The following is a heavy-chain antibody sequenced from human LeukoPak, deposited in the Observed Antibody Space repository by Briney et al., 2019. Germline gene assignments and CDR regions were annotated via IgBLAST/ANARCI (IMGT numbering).Heavy chain of an antibody. V-gene: IGHV1-69*06. CDR1: GGTFSSYA. Sequence: SVKVSCKASGGTFSSYAISWVRQAPGQGLEWMGGIIPIFGTANYAQKFQGRVTITADKSTSTAYMELSSLRSEDTAGYYCASGPKWELRCLDYWGQGTLVTVSS. D-gene: IGHD1-26*01. J-gene: IGHJ4*02. CDR2: IIPIFGTA. CDR3: ASGPKWELRCLDY.